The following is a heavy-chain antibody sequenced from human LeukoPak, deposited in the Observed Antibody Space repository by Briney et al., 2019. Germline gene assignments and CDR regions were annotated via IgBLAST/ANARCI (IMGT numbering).Heavy chain of an antibody. Sequence: GGSLTLSCAASGFTFSSYAMSWVRHPRGKGMEWVSSISGSAATTFHAHSVKGRFTISRHSSKNPLYLQMHSQRAEHPSVFHCAKDSRGWYKEDYWGEGTLVTVSS. D-gene: IGHD6-19*01. CDR1: GFTFSSYA. V-gene: IGHV3-23*01. J-gene: IGHJ4*02. CDR3: AKDSRGWYKEDY. CDR2: ISGSAATT.